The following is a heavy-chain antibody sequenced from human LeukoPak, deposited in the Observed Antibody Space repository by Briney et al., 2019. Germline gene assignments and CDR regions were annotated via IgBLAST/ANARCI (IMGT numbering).Heavy chain of an antibody. D-gene: IGHD3-10*01. CDR1: GGTFSSYA. CDR2: IIPILGIA. Sequence: ASVKVSCKASGGTFSSYAISWVRQAPGQGLEWMGRIIPILGIANYAQKFQGRVTITADKSTSTAYMELSSLRSEDTAVYYCAESPVAFGELLYWFDPWGQGTLVTVSS. V-gene: IGHV1-69*04. J-gene: IGHJ5*02. CDR3: AESPVAFGELLYWFDP.